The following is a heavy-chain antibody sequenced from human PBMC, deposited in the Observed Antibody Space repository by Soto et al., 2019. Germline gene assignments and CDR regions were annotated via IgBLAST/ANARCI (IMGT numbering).Heavy chain of an antibody. D-gene: IGHD6-6*01. CDR3: ARPSYSSSRYYGMDV. J-gene: IGHJ6*02. CDR2: IYPGDSDT. CDR1: GYSFTSYW. V-gene: IGHV5-51*01. Sequence: RGESLKISCKGSGYSFTSYWIGWVRQMPGKGLEWMGIIYPGDSDTRYSPSFEGQVTISADKSITTAYLQWGSLKASDTAMYYCARPSYSSSRYYGMDVWGQGTTVTVSS.